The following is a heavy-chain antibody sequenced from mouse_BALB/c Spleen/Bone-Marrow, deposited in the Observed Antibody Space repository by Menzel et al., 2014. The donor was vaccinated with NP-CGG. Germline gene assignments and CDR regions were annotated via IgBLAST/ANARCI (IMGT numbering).Heavy chain of an antibody. CDR3: ATGETFLGWFGY. V-gene: IGHV2-3*01. Sequence: VKMVECGPVLVAPSHCLSIIFTCSGFSLTSYGVSWVRQPPGKGLEWLGVIWGDGSTNYHSALISRLSISKDNSKSQVFLKLNSLKTHRTATSSCATGETFLGWFGYWGLETL. CDR2: IWGDGST. D-gene: IGHD4-1*01. J-gene: IGHJ3*01. CDR1: GFSLTSYG.